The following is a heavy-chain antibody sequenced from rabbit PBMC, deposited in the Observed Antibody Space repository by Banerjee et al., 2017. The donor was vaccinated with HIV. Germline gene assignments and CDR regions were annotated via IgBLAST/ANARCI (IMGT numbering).Heavy chain of an antibody. CDR2: IYGASSGNA. D-gene: IGHD6-1*01. J-gene: IGHJ4*01. V-gene: IGHV1S40*01. Sequence: QSLEESGGDLVKPGASLTLTCTASGFSFSSSYYMCWVRQAPGKGLEWIACIYGASSGNAYYANWAKGRFTISKPSSTTVTLQMTSLTAADTATYFCARGGAGYAGYGYAFHFNLWGPGTLVTVS. CDR3: ARGGAGYAGYGYAFHFNL. CDR1: GFSFSSSYY.